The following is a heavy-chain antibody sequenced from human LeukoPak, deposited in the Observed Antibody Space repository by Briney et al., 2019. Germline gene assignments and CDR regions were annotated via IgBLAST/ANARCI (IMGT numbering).Heavy chain of an antibody. D-gene: IGHD3-22*01. V-gene: IGHV3-23*01. Sequence: GGSLRLSCQAYRFTFYMYAISWVRQAPGKGLEWVASMCGTAACTFYPDSVKGRFTISRDNSKNVLYLRMNSLTAEDTAIYYCAKDRPNFHENSGHYYRRDGDSWGQGTLVTVSS. CDR3: AKDRPNFHENSGHYYRRDGDS. CDR1: RFTFYMYA. CDR2: MCGTAACT. J-gene: IGHJ5*01.